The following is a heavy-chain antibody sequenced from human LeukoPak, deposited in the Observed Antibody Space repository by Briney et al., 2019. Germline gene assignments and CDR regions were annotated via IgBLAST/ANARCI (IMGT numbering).Heavy chain of an antibody. Sequence: GGSLRLSCAASGFTFSKYWMHWVRQPPGKGPVWVSKINTDGSGAIYADSVRGRFTISRDNAKNTVYLQMNSLRVEDTAVYYCARDHHSGALDYWGQGTLVTVSS. V-gene: IGHV3-74*01. J-gene: IGHJ4*02. CDR1: GFTFSKYW. CDR3: ARDHHSGALDY. CDR2: INTDGSGA. D-gene: IGHD1-26*01.